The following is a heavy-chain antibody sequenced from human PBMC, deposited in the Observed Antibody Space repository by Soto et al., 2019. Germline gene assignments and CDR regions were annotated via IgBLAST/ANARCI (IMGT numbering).Heavy chain of an antibody. Sequence: EVQLVESGGGLVQPGGSLRLSCAGSGFTFSTYSMDWVRQAPGKGLEWISYISGSGGTIYYADSVEGRFTVSRDNAKNSVYLQMLSLRDEDTAVYYWVRDAGSLSYWGQGTLVTVSS. J-gene: IGHJ4*02. D-gene: IGHD6-13*01. CDR1: GFTFSTYS. CDR2: ISGSGGTI. CDR3: VRDAGSLSY. V-gene: IGHV3-48*02.